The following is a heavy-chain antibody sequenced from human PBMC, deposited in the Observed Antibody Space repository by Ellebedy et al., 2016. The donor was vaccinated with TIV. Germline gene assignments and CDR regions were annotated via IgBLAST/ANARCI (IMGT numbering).Heavy chain of an antibody. D-gene: IGHD3-10*01. J-gene: IGHJ3*02. CDR1: GFTFSSYA. V-gene: IGHV3-23*01. CDR2: ISGSGGST. Sequence: GGSLRLXXAASGFTFSSYAMSWVRQAPGKGLEWVSAISGSGGSTYYADSVKGRFTISRDNSKNTLYLQMNSLRAEDTAVYYCAKDLWFGELIDIWGQGTMVTVSS. CDR3: AKDLWFGELIDI.